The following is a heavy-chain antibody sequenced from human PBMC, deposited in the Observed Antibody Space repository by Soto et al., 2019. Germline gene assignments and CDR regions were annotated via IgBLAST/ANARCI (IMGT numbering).Heavy chain of an antibody. CDR3: ARYSSSSGAIYYYYGMDV. J-gene: IGHJ6*02. D-gene: IGHD6-6*01. V-gene: IGHV3-33*01. CDR2: IWYDGSNK. CDR1: GFTFSSYG. Sequence: GGSLRLSCAASGFTFSSYGMHWVRQAPGKGLEWVAAIWYDGSNKYYADSVKGRLTISRDNSKNTLYLQMNSLRAEDTAVYYCARYSSSSGAIYYYYGMDVWGQGTTVTVSS.